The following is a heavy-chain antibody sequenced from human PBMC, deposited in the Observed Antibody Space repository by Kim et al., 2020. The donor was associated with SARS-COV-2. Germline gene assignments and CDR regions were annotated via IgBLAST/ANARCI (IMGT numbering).Heavy chain of an antibody. D-gene: IGHD3-22*01. CDR3: AKDRYDSSGSNTPDY. V-gene: IGHV3-30*18. CDR2: ISYDGSNK. Sequence: GGSLRLSCAASGFTFSRYGMHWVRQAPGKGLEWVAIISYDGSNKYYADSVKGRFTISRDNSKNTLYLQMNSLRAEDTAVYYCAKDRYDSSGSNTPDYWGQGTLVTVSS. CDR1: GFTFSRYG. J-gene: IGHJ4*02.